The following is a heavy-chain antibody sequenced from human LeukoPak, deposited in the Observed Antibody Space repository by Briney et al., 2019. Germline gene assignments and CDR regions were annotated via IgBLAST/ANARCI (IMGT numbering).Heavy chain of an antibody. V-gene: IGHV3-30*02. CDR3: AQPDF. CDR1: GITFRSSS. CDR2: IRFDGSTK. Sequence: GGSLRLSXVASGITFRSSSMHWVRQAPGKGLEWLAFIRFDGSTKYYADSVKGRFTVSRDNSKSTLYLQMNSLRAEDTAVYYCAQPDFWGQGTLVTVSS. J-gene: IGHJ4*02.